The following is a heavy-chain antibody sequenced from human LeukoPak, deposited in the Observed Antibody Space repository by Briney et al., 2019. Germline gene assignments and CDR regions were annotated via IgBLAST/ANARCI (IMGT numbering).Heavy chain of an antibody. J-gene: IGHJ4*02. D-gene: IGHD2-15*01. V-gene: IGHV3-73*01. Sequence: GGSLRLSCVGSGFTLSVSTIHWVRPAPGKGLEWVGRIRAKANSFSTAYGTSVKGRFIISRNDSESTAFLQMNDLRIEDTAVYFCSRPLVPSGVSDDVWGQGIQVTVSS. CDR1: GFTLSVST. CDR3: SRPLVPSGVSDDV. CDR2: IRAKANSFST.